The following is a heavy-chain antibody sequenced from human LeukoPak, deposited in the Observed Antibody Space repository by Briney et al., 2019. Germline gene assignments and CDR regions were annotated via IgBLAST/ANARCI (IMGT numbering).Heavy chain of an antibody. CDR1: GVSISSYY. J-gene: IGHJ4*02. CDR3: AREERGLVDY. CDR2: IYYSGST. Sequence: SETLSLTCTVSGVSISSYYWSWIRQPPGKGLEWVGYIYYSGSTNYNPSLKSRVNISVDTSKNQFSLKLSSVTAADTAVYYCAREERGLVDYWGQGTLVTVSS. V-gene: IGHV4-59*01.